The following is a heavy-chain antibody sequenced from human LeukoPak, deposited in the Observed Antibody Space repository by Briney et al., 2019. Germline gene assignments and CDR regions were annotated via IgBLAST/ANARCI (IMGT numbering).Heavy chain of an antibody. J-gene: IGHJ4*02. D-gene: IGHD3-10*01. CDR2: INPNSGGT. CDR1: GYTFTGYY. CDR3: ARQAMVRGVMFDY. V-gene: IGHV1-2*02. Sequence: AASVKVSCKASGYTFTGYYMYWVRQAPGQGLEWMGWINPNSGGTNYAQKFQGRVTMTRDTSISTAYMELSRLRSDDTAVYYCARQAMVRGVMFDYWGQGTLVTVSS.